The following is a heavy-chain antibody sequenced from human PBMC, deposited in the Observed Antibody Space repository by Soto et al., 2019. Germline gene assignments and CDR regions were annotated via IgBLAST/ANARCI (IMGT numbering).Heavy chain of an antibody. V-gene: IGHV3-33*01. Sequence: VQLVESGGGVVQPGKSLRLSCTASGFKLRNYAIHWVRQAPGKGLEWLAVIWFDGSKKYYADSVKGRFTISRDNSKDTVYLQMSSLTAEDKGFFYCARAHSMLLFDRFHPCGQGTLVTVSS. CDR2: IWFDGSKK. J-gene: IGHJ5*02. CDR3: ARAHSMLLFDRFHP. D-gene: IGHD2-21*01. CDR1: GFKLRNYA.